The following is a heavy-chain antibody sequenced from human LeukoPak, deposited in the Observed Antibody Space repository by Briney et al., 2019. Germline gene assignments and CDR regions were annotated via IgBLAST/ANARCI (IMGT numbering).Heavy chain of an antibody. CDR2: ISWNSGSI. CDR1: GFTFDDYA. J-gene: IGHJ4*02. D-gene: IGHD3-22*01. V-gene: IGHV3-9*01. Sequence: GGSLRLSCAASGFTFDDYAMHWVRQAPGKGLEWVSGISWNSGSIGYADSVKGRFTISRDNAKNSLYLQMNSLRAEDTAVYYCAGSGYFWGQGTLVTVSS. CDR3: AGSGYF.